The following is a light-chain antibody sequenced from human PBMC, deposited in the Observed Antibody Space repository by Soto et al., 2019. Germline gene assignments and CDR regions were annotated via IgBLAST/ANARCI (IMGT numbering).Light chain of an antibody. Sequence: EIVLTQSPATLPLSPGERATLSCRASQSVSTYVAWYQQKPGQAPRLLIYDAFNRATGIPARFSGSGSGTDFTLTISSLEPEDFAVYYCQQRSSWPPTTFGQGTKLEIK. J-gene: IGKJ2*01. CDR2: DAF. CDR1: QSVSTY. CDR3: QQRSSWPPTT. V-gene: IGKV3-11*01.